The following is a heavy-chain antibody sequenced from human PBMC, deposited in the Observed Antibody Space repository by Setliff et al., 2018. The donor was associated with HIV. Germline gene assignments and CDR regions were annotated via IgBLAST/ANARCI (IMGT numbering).Heavy chain of an antibody. CDR1: GYTLTELS. CDR2: FDPEDDET. D-gene: IGHD6-19*01. V-gene: IGHV1-24*01. Sequence: ASVKVSCKVSGYTLTELSIHWVRQAPGKGLEWMGGFDPEDDETVYAQKFQGRVTMTEDTSTDTAYMELSSLTSEDTAVYYCVIRKAGSGGSRPIDYWGQGTPVTVSS. J-gene: IGHJ4*02. CDR3: VIRKAGSGGSRPIDY.